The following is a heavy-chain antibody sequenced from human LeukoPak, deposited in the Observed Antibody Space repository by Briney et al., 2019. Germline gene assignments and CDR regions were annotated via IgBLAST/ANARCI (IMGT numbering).Heavy chain of an antibody. D-gene: IGHD4-23*01. V-gene: IGHV3-48*03. CDR1: GFTFSSYE. J-gene: IGHJ4*02. CDR3: AKDRISYGGNTPHFDY. Sequence: GGSLRLSCAASGFTFSSYEMNWVRQAPGKGLEWVSYISSSGSTIYYAGSVKGRFTISRDNAKNSLYLQMNSLRAEDTAVYYCAKDRISYGGNTPHFDYWGQGTLVTVSS. CDR2: ISSSGSTI.